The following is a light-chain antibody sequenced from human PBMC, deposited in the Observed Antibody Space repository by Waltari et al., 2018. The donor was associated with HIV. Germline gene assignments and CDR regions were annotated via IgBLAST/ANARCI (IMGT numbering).Light chain of an antibody. V-gene: IGKV2-28*01. CDR2: MAS. Sequence: DAVMTQSPLSLPVTPGETASISCSSSQSLLYSTGLNFLDWYVQRPGQSPQLLIYMASHRASGVPDRFSGSGSGSDFTLTINKVEADDVGVYYCMQALHTPPRTFGAGTRLEIK. J-gene: IGKJ1*01. CDR1: QSLLYSTGLNF. CDR3: MQALHTPPRT.